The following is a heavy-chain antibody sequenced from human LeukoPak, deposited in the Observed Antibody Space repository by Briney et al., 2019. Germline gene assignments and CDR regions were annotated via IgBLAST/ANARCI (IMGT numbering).Heavy chain of an antibody. D-gene: IGHD5-18*01. CDR2: VSGTGGTT. J-gene: IGHJ4*02. CDR1: GFTFTSYG. CDR3: AKNSGYSYGRNDY. Sequence: PGGSLRLSCAASGFTFTSYGMSWVRQGPGKGLECVSSVSGTGGTTYYADSVKGRFTISRDNSQNTLFLQMNSLRAEDTALYHCAKNSGYSYGRNDYWGQGTLVTVSS. V-gene: IGHV3-23*01.